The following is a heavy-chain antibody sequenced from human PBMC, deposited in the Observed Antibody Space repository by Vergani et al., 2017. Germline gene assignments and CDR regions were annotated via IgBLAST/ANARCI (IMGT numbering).Heavy chain of an antibody. V-gene: IGHV3-33*06. CDR2: IWYDGSNK. CDR1: GFTFSSYG. D-gene: IGHD1-26*01. CDR3: AKVRLVGDTSPMDY. Sequence: QVQLVESGGGVVQPGRSLRLSCAASGFTFSSYGMHWVRQAPGKGLEWVAVIWYDGSNKYYADSGKGRFTISRDNSKNTMYLQMNSMRAEDTAVYYCAKVRLVGDTSPMDYWGQGTLVTVSS. J-gene: IGHJ4*02.